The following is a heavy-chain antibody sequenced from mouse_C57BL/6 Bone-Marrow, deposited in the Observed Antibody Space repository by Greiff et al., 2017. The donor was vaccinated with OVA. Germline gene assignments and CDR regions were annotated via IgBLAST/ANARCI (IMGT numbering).Heavy chain of an antibody. Sequence: EVMLVESGGGLVQPGGSLKLSCAASGFTFSDYYMYWVRQTPEKRLEWVAYLSNGGGSTYSPDTVKGRFPFSRDNAKNTLYLQMSRLKSEDTAMYYCARRGRDWYFDVWGTGTTVTVSS. CDR2: LSNGGGST. CDR1: GFTFSDYY. V-gene: IGHV5-12*01. J-gene: IGHJ1*03. CDR3: ARRGRDWYFDV.